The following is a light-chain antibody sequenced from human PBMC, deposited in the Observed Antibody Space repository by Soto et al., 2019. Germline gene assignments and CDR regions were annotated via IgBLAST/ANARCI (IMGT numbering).Light chain of an antibody. CDR2: EVV. V-gene: IGLV2-8*01. Sequence: QSALTQPPSASGSPGQSVTISCTGTKSDIGVYDFVSWYQHHPGKAPRLIIYEVVQRPSGVPDRFSGSKSGNTASLTVSGLQAADEADYYCCSYAGTYTLFGGGTKVTVL. CDR3: CSYAGTYTL. J-gene: IGLJ2*01. CDR1: KSDIGVYDF.